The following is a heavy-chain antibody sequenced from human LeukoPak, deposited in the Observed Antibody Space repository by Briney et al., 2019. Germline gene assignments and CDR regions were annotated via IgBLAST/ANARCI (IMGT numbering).Heavy chain of an antibody. CDR3: ARDSTSSHAFDI. CDR2: INTDGSST. CDR1: GFTFSSYW. J-gene: IGHJ3*02. V-gene: IGHV3-74*01. D-gene: IGHD6-13*01. Sequence: GGSLRLSCAASGFTFSSYWMHWVRQAPGKGLVWVSRINTDGSSTTYADSVKGRFTISRDNAKNTLYLQMNSLRAEDTAVYYCARDSTSSHAFDIWGQGTMVTVSS.